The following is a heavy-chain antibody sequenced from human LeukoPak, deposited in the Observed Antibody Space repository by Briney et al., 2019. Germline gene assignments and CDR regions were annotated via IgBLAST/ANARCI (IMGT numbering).Heavy chain of an antibody. D-gene: IGHD2-15*01. CDR1: GFTFSNYA. Sequence: GGSLRLSCAASGFTFSNYAMSWVRQAQGKGLEWVSAISGSGDNTYYADSVKGRFALSRDNSENTVYLQMNSLRADDTAVYYCAKTRGYCSGGTCYCDYWGQGTLVTVSS. CDR3: AKTRGYCSGGTCYCDY. V-gene: IGHV3-23*01. J-gene: IGHJ4*02. CDR2: ISGSGDNT.